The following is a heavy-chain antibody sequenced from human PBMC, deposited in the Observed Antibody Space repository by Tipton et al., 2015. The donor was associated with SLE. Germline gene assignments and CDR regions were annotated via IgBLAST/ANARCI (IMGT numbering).Heavy chain of an antibody. CDR3: AREAVDKDGALDI. CDR2: IFSSGDT. V-gene: IGHV4-61*02. J-gene: IGHJ3*02. CDR1: GGSISSGSYY. Sequence: TLSLTCTVSGGSISSGSYYWSWVRQPAGRGLEWFGRIFSSGDTNYNPSLKSRVTISLDTSKNQVSLRLTSLTAADTAVYYCAREAVDKDGALDIWGQGTTVIVSS. D-gene: IGHD5-24*01.